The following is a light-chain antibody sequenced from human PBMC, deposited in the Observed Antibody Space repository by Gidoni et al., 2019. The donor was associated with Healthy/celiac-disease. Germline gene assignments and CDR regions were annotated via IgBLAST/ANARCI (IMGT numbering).Light chain of an antibody. J-gene: IGKJ4*01. V-gene: IGKV1-39*01. CDR1: QSISSY. CDR2: AAS. CDR3: QQSYSTPRT. Sequence: DIQMTQSPSSLSASVGDRVTITCRASQSISSYLNWYQQKPGKAPKLLIYAASSLQSRVPSRFSGSGSGTDFTLTISSLQPEDFATYYCQQSYSTPRTFGGGTKLEIK.